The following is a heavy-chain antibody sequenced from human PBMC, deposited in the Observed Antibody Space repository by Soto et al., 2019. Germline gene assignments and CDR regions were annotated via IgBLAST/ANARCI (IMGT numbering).Heavy chain of an antibody. J-gene: IGHJ4*02. D-gene: IGHD4-17*01. CDR3: ARRYGPGFDY. CDR1: GGSISSHY. V-gene: IGHV4-59*08. Sequence: SETLSLTCNVSGGSISSHYWSWIRQPPGKGLEWIGYIYYSGSTNYNPSLKSRVTISVDTSKNQFSLKLSSVTAADTAVYYCARRYGPGFDYWGQGTLVTVSS. CDR2: IYYSGST.